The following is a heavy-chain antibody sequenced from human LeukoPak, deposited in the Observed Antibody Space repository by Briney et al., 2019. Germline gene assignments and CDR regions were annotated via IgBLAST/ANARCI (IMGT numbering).Heavy chain of an antibody. Sequence: ASVKVSCKASGYTFTGYYMHWVRQAPGQGLEWMGWINPNSGGTNYAQKFQGWVTMTRDTSISTAYMELRSLRSDDTAVYYCARDLCSSTSCYGGDAFDIWGQGTMVTVSS. D-gene: IGHD2-2*01. V-gene: IGHV1-2*04. J-gene: IGHJ3*02. CDR1: GYTFTGYY. CDR3: ARDLCSSTSCYGGDAFDI. CDR2: INPNSGGT.